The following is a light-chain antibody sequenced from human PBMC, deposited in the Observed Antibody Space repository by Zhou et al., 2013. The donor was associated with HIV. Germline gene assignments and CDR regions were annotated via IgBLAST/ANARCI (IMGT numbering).Light chain of an antibody. CDR2: ASS. J-gene: IGKJ4*01. CDR3: QQLYSYPNT. Sequence: DIQMTQSPSTLSASVGDRVTITCRASQSISTWLAWYQQKVGTAPKSLIYASSNLQSGVPSRFSGSGSGTNFSLTISSLQPEDFATYYCQQLYSYPNTFGGGTKVEIK. CDR1: QSISTW. V-gene: IGKV1-5*01.